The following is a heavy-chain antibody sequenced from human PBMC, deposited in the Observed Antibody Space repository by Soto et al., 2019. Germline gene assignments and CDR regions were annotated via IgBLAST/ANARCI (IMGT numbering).Heavy chain of an antibody. D-gene: IGHD2-21*02. Sequence: PVGSLRLSCAASGFSFSSNGMHWVRQAPGKGLEWVAVIWYDGSDKYYADSVKGRFTISRDNSKNTLYLQMNSLRAEDTAVYYCARDQGDGWGQGTLVTVSS. CDR1: GFSFSSNG. J-gene: IGHJ4*02. CDR2: IWYDGSDK. CDR3: ARDQGDG. V-gene: IGHV3-33*01.